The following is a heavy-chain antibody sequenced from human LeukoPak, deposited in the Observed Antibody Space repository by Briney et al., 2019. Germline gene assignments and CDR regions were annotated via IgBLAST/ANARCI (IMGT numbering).Heavy chain of an antibody. CDR3: AKGGSYYDFWSGYTN. CDR1: GFTFSTYA. CDR2: ISGSGDST. Sequence: GGSLRLSCAASGFTFSTYAMTWVRQAPGRGLEWVSAISGSGDSTYYADSVKGRFTISRDNSKNTLYLQMNSLRAEDTAVYHCAKGGSYYDFWSGYTNWGQGTLVTVSS. J-gene: IGHJ4*02. V-gene: IGHV3-23*01. D-gene: IGHD3-3*01.